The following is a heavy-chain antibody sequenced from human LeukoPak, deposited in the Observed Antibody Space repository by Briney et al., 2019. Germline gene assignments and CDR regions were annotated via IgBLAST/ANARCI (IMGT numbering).Heavy chain of an antibody. D-gene: IGHD6-13*01. CDR2: IYYSGST. CDR3: ASSSSGWYLYFDY. CDR1: GGSISSYY. Sequence: PSETLSLTCTVSGGSISSYYWSWIRQPPGKGLEWIGYIYYSGSTNYNPSLKSRVTISVDTSKNQFSLKLSSVTAADTAVYYCASSSSGWYLYFDYWGQGTLVTVSS. J-gene: IGHJ4*02. V-gene: IGHV4-59*08.